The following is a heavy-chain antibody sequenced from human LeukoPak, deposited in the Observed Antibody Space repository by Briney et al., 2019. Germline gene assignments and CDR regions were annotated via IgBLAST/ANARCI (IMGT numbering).Heavy chain of an antibody. CDR3: ARMVWKRGYSGYAVY. V-gene: IGHV4-59*01. CDR2: IYYSGST. J-gene: IGHJ4*02. Sequence: SETLSLTCTVSGGSISSYYWSWIRQPPGKGLEWIGYIYYSGSTNYNPSLKSRVTISVDTSKNQFSLKLSSQTAADTAVYYCARMVWKRGYSGYAVYWGQGTLVTVSS. D-gene: IGHD5-12*01. CDR1: GGSISSYY.